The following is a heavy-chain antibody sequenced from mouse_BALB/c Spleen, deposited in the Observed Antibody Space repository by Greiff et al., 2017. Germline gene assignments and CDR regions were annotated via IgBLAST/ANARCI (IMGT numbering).Heavy chain of an antibody. D-gene: IGHD1-1*01. CDR2: IYPGGGYT. CDR1: GYTFTNYW. V-gene: IGHV1-63*02. CDR3: APYYGSGYFDV. Sequence: QVQLQQSGAELVRPGTSVKISCKASGYTFTNYWLGWVKQRPGHGLEWIGDIYPGGGYTNYNEKFKGKATLTADTSSSTAYMQLSSLTSEDSAVYFCAPYYGSGYFDVWGAGTTVTVSS. J-gene: IGHJ1*01.